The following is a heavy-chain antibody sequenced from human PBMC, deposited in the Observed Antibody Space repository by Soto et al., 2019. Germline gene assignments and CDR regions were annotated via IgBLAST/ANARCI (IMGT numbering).Heavy chain of an antibody. CDR1: GGSVSRGSYY. J-gene: IGHJ6*02. CDR2: IYYSGST. V-gene: IGHV4-61*01. Sequence: SETLSLTCTVSGGSVSRGSYYWSWIRQPPGKGLEWIGYIYYSGSTNYNPSLKSRVTISVDTSKNQFSLKLSSVTAADTAVYYCARDTRAPYYYYGMDVWGQGTTVTVSS. D-gene: IGHD1-26*01. CDR3: ARDTRAPYYYYGMDV.